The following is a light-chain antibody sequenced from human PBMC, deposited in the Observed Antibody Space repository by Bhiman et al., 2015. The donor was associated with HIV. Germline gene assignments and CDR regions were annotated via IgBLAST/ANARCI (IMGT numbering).Light chain of an antibody. J-gene: IGLJ1*01. CDR1: SSDVGGYDY. CDR3: GSYEGNSLGV. Sequence: QSALIQPPSASGSPGQSVTISCTGTSSDVGGYDYVSWYRQYPGKAPKLIIYEVNRRPSGVPDRFSGSKSGNTASLTISGLQAEDEADYYCGSYEGNSLGVFGTGTKVTV. CDR2: EVN. V-gene: IGLV2-8*01.